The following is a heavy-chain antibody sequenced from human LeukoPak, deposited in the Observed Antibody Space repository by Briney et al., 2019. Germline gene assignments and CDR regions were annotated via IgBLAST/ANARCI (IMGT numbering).Heavy chain of an antibody. V-gene: IGHV4-39*01. Sequence: SETLSLTCTVSGGSISSSSYYWGWIRQPPGKGLEWIGSIYYSGSTYYNPSLKSRVTISVDTSKNQFSLKLSSVTAADTAVYYCARRLGSTSTTYYYYYYIDVWGKGTTVTVSS. CDR3: ARRLGSTSTTYYYYYYIDV. CDR2: IYYSGST. CDR1: GGSISSSSYY. D-gene: IGHD2-2*01. J-gene: IGHJ6*03.